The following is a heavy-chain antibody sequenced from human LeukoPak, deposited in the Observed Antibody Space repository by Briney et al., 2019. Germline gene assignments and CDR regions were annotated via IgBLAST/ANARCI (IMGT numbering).Heavy chain of an antibody. D-gene: IGHD1-14*01. CDR2: TYTSGST. Sequence: PSETLSLTCTVSGGSISSYYWSWIPQPPGKGLEWIGYTYTSGSTNYNPSLKSRVTISVDTSKNQFSLKLSSVTAADTAVYYCARLITASRVRRFDPWGQGTLVTVSS. V-gene: IGHV4-4*09. J-gene: IGHJ5*02. CDR1: GGSISSYY. CDR3: ARLITASRVRRFDP.